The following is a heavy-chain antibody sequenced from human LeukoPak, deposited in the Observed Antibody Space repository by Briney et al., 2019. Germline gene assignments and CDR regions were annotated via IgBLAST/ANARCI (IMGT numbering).Heavy chain of an antibody. V-gene: IGHV4-34*01. CDR3: ARGGVADRMGS. J-gene: IGHJ4*02. CDR2: VNHSGST. CDR1: GGSFSGYY. D-gene: IGHD3-10*01. Sequence: SEALSLTCAVYGGSFSGYYWSWIRQPPGKGLEWIGEVNHSGSTNYNPSLKSRVTISVDTSKNQFSLKLSSVTAADTAVYYCARGGVADRMGSWGQGNLVTVPS.